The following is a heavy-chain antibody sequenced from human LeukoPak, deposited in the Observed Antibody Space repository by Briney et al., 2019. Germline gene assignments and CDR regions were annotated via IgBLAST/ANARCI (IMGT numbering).Heavy chain of an antibody. CDR1: GFTFSIHA. CDR3: AKDWGGYSSSSFDY. V-gene: IGHV3-23*01. J-gene: IGHJ4*02. CDR2: ISYSGGTT. D-gene: IGHD6-6*01. Sequence: GGSLRLSCAASGFTFSIHAMSWVRQAPGEGLEWVSAISYSGGTTYYADSVKGRFTISRDSSRNTLYLQMDSLRADDTAVYYCAKDWGGYSSSSFDYWAQGILVTVSS.